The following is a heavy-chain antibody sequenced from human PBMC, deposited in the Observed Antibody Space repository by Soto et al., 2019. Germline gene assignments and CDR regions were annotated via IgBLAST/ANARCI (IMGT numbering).Heavy chain of an antibody. V-gene: IGHV1-69*01. CDR2: IIPIFGTA. CDR1: GGTFSSYA. D-gene: IGHD5-18*01. J-gene: IGHJ6*02. CDR3: ARIQLWLWDYYYYGMDV. Sequence: QVQLVQSGAEVKKPGSSVKVSCKASGGTFSSYAISWVRQAPGQGLEWMGGIIPIFGTANYAQKFQGRVTITADESTSTAYIELSSLRSEDTAVYYCARIQLWLWDYYYYGMDVWGQGTTVTVSS.